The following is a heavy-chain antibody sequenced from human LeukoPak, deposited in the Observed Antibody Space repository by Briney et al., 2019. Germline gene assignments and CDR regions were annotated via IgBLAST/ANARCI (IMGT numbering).Heavy chain of an antibody. V-gene: IGHV3-30-3*01. CDR2: ISYDGSNK. CDR1: GFTFSSYA. J-gene: IGHJ4*02. D-gene: IGHD6-19*01. Sequence: PGRSLRLSCAASGFTFSSYAMHWVRQAPGKGLEWVAVISYDGSNKYYADSVKGRFTISRDNSKNTLYLQMNSLRAEDTAVYDCAKGRSDWYGSGVDYWGQGTLVTVSS. CDR3: AKGRSDWYGSGVDY.